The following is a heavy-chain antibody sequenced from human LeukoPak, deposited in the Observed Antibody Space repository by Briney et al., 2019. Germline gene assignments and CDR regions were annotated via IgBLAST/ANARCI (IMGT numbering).Heavy chain of an antibody. Sequence: GGSLRLSCAASGFTFSSYSMNWVRQAPGKGLEWVSSISSSSSYIYYADSVKGRFTISRDNAQNSLYLQMNSLRAEDTAVFYCARGVYGDYSFDFWGQGTLVTVSS. CDR1: GFTFSSYS. D-gene: IGHD4-17*01. J-gene: IGHJ4*02. CDR3: ARGVYGDYSFDF. CDR2: ISSSSSYI. V-gene: IGHV3-21*01.